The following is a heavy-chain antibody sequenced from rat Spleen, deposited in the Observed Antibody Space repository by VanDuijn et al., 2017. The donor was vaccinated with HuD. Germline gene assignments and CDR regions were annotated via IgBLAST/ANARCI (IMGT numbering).Heavy chain of an antibody. J-gene: IGHJ2*01. CDR2: ISPSGGST. CDR3: ASPIPTIDY. V-gene: IGHV5-25*01. Sequence: EVQLVESGGGLVQPGRSLKLSCAASGFTFSNYDMAWVRQAPTKGLEWVASISPSGGSTYYRDSVKGRFTISRDNAKSTLYLQMDSLRSEDTATYYCASPIPTIDYWGQGVMVTVSS. D-gene: IGHD2-1*01. CDR1: GFTFSNYD.